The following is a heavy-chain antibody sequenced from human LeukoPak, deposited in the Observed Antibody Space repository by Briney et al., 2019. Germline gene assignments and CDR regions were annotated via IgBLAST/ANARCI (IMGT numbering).Heavy chain of an antibody. CDR1: GFXLSSYE. CDR2: ISSRGSTI. Sequence: PGGSLRLSCGASGFXLSSYEINWVRQAPGKGLEWISHISSRGSTIYYADSVKGRFTISRDNVKNSLYLQMNSLRAEDTAVYYCARVGWVLRYAFDIWGQGTMVTVSS. D-gene: IGHD3-16*01. CDR3: ARVGWVLRYAFDI. V-gene: IGHV3-48*03. J-gene: IGHJ3*02.